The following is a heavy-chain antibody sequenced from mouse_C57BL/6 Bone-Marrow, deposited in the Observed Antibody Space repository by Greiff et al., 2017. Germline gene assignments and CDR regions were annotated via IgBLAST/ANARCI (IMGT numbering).Heavy chain of an antibody. CDR3: ARNGGSGRGFAY. V-gene: IGHV2-2*01. CDR1: GFSLTSYG. D-gene: IGHD4-1*01. Sequence: QVQLQQPGPGLVQPSQSLSITCTVSGFSLTSYGVHWVRQSPGKGLEWLGVIWSGGSTDYNAAFISRLSISKDNSKSQVFFKMNSLQADDTAIYYCARNGGSGRGFAYWGQGTLVTVSA. CDR2: IWSGGST. J-gene: IGHJ3*01.